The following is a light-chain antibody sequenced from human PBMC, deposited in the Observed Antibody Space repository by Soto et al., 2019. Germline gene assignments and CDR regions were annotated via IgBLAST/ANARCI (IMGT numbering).Light chain of an antibody. CDR3: QQYDSSPQA. J-gene: IGKJ1*01. CDR1: QSVSNF. Sequence: IVMTQSPGILFWSPGERATLSCRASQSVSNFLAWYKQKPGQAPRLLSFDASTRATGIPDRVSGSGSGTDFTLTISSLEPEDFAVYFCQQYDSSPQAFGLGTKVEI. V-gene: IGKV3-20*01. CDR2: DAS.